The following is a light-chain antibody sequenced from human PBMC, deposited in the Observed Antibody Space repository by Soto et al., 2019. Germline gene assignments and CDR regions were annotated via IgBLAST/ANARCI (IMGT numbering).Light chain of an antibody. Sequence: EIVMTHYPATLPVSTDKRATLSYRASQSVSSNLAWYQHKPGQAPRLLIYGASGRATGVAGTVSGSGSGTEFTLTMRSLQSEDSAVYYCQQYHMWPLTFGGGTKVDSK. CDR1: QSVSSN. CDR3: QQYHMWPLT. J-gene: IGKJ4*01. V-gene: IGKV3-15*01. CDR2: GAS.